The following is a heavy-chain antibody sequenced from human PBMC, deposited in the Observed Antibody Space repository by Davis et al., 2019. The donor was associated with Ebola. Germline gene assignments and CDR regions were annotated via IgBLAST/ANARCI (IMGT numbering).Heavy chain of an antibody. J-gene: IGHJ4*02. Sequence: MPSETLSLTCAVYGGSFSDYFWSWIRRSPGKGLEWIGKISHGGVSDYNPSLRSRVTISVDTSKNQFSLKLNSVTAADTALYHCARQSLDFDYWGQGILVTVSS. CDR1: GGSFSDYF. CDR2: ISHGGVS. V-gene: IGHV4-34*01. CDR3: ARQSLDFDY.